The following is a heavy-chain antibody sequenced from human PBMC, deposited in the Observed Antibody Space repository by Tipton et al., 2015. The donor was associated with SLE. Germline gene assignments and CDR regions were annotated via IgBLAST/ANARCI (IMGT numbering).Heavy chain of an antibody. V-gene: IGHV1-18*01. D-gene: IGHD6-19*01. CDR2: ISAYNGNT. Sequence: QLVQSGAEVKKPGASVKVSCKASGYTFTSYGISWVRQAPGQGLEWMGWISAYNGNTNYAQKLQGRVTMTTDTSTSTAYMELRSLRSDDTAVYYCARVGSIAVAEGVPYYYYYGMDVWGQGTTVTVSS. J-gene: IGHJ6*02. CDR3: ARVGSIAVAEGVPYYYYYGMDV. CDR1: GYTFTSYG.